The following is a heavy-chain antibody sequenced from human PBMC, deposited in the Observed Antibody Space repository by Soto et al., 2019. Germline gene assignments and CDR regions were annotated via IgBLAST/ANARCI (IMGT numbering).Heavy chain of an antibody. D-gene: IGHD3-3*01. CDR2: ISGSGGST. CDR1: GFTFSSYA. V-gene: IGHV3-23*01. CDR3: AKDPIEYYDFWSGYFDY. J-gene: IGHJ4*02. Sequence: GGSLRLSCAASGFTFSSYAMSWVRQAPGKGLEWVSAISGSGGSTYYADSVKGRFTISRDNSKNTLYLQMNSLRAEDTAVYYCAKDPIEYYDFWSGYFDYWGQGTLVTVSS.